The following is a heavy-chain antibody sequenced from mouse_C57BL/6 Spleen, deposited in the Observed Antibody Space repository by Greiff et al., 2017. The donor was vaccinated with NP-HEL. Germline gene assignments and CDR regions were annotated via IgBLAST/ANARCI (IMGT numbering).Heavy chain of an antibody. CDR2: IDPEDGDT. Sequence: VQLQQSGAELVKPGASVKLSCTASGFNIKDYYMHWVKQRTEQGLEWIGRIDPEDGDTKYAPTFQGKATITADTSSNTAYLHHSSLTSEDTALYYCARGSYYVRSDYWGQGTTLTVSS. D-gene: IGHD2-12*01. CDR1: GFNIKDYY. CDR3: ARGSYYVRSDY. V-gene: IGHV14-2*01. J-gene: IGHJ2*01.